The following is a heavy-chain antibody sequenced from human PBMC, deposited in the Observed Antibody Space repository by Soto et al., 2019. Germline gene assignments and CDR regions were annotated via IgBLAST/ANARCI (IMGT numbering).Heavy chain of an antibody. J-gene: IGHJ4*02. V-gene: IGHV4-34*01. CDR3: AKTGVTMLRGLKYFDS. D-gene: IGHD3-10*01. CDR1: GESLTAYF. Sequence: PSETLSLTCAVSGESLTAYFWTWIRQSPGKGLEWIGEISHGEGTDYNPSLKSRVSISMDTSKNQFSLNLNSVTAADTAVYYCAKTGVTMLRGLKYFDSWGQGTLVTVSS. CDR2: ISHGEGT.